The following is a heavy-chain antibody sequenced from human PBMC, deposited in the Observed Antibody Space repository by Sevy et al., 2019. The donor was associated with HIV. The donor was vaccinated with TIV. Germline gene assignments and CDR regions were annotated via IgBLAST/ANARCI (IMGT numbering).Heavy chain of an antibody. J-gene: IGHJ4*02. Sequence: GESVKISCATSGFTFSNYWMHWVRLLPGKGLEWVSRITRDGSSTSYADSVKGRFTISRDNAKNTLHLQMISLRAEDSALYYCVRDSLGYTYGYASVWGQGSLVTVSS. V-gene: IGHV3-74*01. D-gene: IGHD5-18*01. CDR1: GFTFSNYW. CDR2: ITRDGSST. CDR3: VRDSLGYTYGYASV.